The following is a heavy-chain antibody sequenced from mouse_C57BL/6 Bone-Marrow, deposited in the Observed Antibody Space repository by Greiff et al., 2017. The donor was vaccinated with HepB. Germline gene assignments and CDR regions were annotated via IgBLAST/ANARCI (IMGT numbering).Heavy chain of an antibody. CDR2: IYPRSGNT. CDR1: GYTFTSYG. Sequence: VQLQQSGAELARPGASVKLSCKASGYTFTSYGISWVKQRTGQGLEWIGEIYPRSGNTYYNEKFKGKATLTADESSSTAYMELRSLTSEDSAVYFCARWGIYYGNYVGWFAYWGQGTLVTVSA. CDR3: ARWGIYYGNYVGWFAY. D-gene: IGHD2-1*01. J-gene: IGHJ3*01. V-gene: IGHV1-81*01.